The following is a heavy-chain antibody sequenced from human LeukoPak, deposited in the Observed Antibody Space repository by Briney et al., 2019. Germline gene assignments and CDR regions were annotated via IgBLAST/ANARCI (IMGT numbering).Heavy chain of an antibody. CDR3: ASDHNSNNWYYY. V-gene: IGHV4-31*03. D-gene: IGHD6-13*01. Sequence: SETLSLTCTVSGTSISSGAYSWSWVRQHPGKGLEWIAYIYYSGNTYYNPSLKRRVTISVDTSKNHFSLKLSSVTAADTAVYYCASDHNSNNWYYYWGQGTLVTVSS. CDR2: IYYSGNT. CDR1: GTSISSGAYS. J-gene: IGHJ4*02.